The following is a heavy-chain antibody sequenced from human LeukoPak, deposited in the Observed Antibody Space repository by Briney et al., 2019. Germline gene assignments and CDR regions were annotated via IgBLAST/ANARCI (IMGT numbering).Heavy chain of an antibody. CDR1: GYTFTGYY. Sequence: ASVKVSCKASGYTFTGYYMHWVRQAPGQGLEWMGWINPNSGGTNYAQKFQGRVTMTRDTSISTAYMELSRLRSDDTAVYYCARVPRRAGYCSSTSCYEFPYWGQGTLVTVSS. J-gene: IGHJ4*02. CDR3: ARVPRRAGYCSSTSCYEFPY. CDR2: INPNSGGT. V-gene: IGHV1-2*02. D-gene: IGHD2-2*01.